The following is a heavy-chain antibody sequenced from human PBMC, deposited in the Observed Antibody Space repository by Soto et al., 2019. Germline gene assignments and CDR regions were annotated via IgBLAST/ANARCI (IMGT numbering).Heavy chain of an antibody. CDR3: AKSGTTREFDF. CDR1: GFTFNSYI. D-gene: IGHD1-26*01. Sequence: GGSLRLSCAASGFTFNSYIMSWVRQAPGKGLEWVSSISDSGDTTDYAEPMKGRVTISRDNSYNTLYLQMISLRAEDTAVYYCAKSGTTREFDFWGQGTMVTVSS. V-gene: IGHV3-23*01. J-gene: IGHJ4*02. CDR2: ISDSGDTT.